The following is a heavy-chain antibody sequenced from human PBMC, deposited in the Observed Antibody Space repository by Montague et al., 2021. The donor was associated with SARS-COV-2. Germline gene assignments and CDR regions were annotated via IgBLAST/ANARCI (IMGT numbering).Heavy chain of an antibody. CDR3: GGTWVYFSPVDV. V-gene: IGHV4-4*02. D-gene: IGHD3-3*01. Sequence: SETLSLTRAVSGGSISSREWWSWVRQPPGKGPEWIGEIHQSESGRTNXNPSLKSRVTISIDQSKNYFSLNLTSMTAADTAVYYCGGTWVYFSPVDVWGQGTTVIVSS. CDR1: GGSISSREW. J-gene: IGHJ6*02. CDR2: IHQSESGRT.